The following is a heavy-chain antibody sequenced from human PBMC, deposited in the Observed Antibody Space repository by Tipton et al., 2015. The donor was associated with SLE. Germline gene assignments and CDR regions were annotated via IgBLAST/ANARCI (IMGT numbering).Heavy chain of an antibody. J-gene: IGHJ6*03. Sequence: TLSLTCIVSGGSVSSSSYYWGWIRQPPGKGLEWLGSLYYSGSPFYSPSLKSRVTISMDTSKNPFSLKLSSVTAADTAVYYCARGPIEGYYYYYMDVWGKGTTVTVSS. CDR2: LYYSGSP. D-gene: IGHD1-26*01. CDR1: GGSVSSSSYY. V-gene: IGHV4-39*02. CDR3: ARGPIEGYYYYYMDV.